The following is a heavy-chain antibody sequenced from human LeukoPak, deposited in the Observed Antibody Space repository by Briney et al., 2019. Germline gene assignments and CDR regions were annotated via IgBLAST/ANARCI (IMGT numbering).Heavy chain of an antibody. V-gene: IGHV1-46*01. D-gene: IGHD1-26*01. CDR3: ARVGGNYPIN. CDR2: INPSDGST. J-gene: IGHJ4*02. CDR1: GYIFTSNY. Sequence: ASVKVSCKASGYIFTSNYMLWVRQAPGQGLEWMGIINPSDGSTSYAQKFQGRVTMTRDTSTSTVYMELSSLSSEDTAVYYCARVGGNYPINWGQGSLVTVSA.